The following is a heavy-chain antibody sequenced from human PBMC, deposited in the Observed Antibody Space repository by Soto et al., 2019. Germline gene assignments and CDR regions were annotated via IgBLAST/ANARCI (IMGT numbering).Heavy chain of an antibody. CDR1: GGSFSGYD. V-gene: IGHV4-34*01. D-gene: IGHD1-26*01. Sequence: QVQLQQWGAGLLKPSETLSLTCAVYGGSFSGYDWSWIRQSPGKGLEWVGEINHSGSTNYNPSLNSRVPMSVDTSKNQFSLKLSSVTAADTAVYYCARGVVGATTAGLFDYWGQGTLVTVSS. J-gene: IGHJ4*02. CDR2: INHSGST. CDR3: ARGVVGATTAGLFDY.